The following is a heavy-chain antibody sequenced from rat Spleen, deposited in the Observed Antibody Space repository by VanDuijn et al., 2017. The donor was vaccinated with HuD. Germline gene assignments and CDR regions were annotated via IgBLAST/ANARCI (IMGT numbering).Heavy chain of an antibody. D-gene: IGHD1-9*01. CDR3: ATQIYYGYTYEIWFAY. V-gene: IGHV5-29*01. CDR1: GFTFSNYG. Sequence: EVQLVESDGGLVQPGRSLKLSCAASGFTFSNYGMAWVRQAPTKGLEWVATISYGDSSGHSSTYYRDSVKGRFTISRDNAKSTLYLQMDSLRSEDTATYYCATQIYYGYTYEIWFAYWGQGTLVTVSS. CDR2: ISYGDSSGHSST. J-gene: IGHJ3*01.